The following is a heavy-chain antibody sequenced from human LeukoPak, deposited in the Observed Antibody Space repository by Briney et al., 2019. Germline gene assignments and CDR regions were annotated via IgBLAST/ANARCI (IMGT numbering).Heavy chain of an antibody. V-gene: IGHV3-23*01. CDR1: GFTFSSYA. D-gene: IGHD3-22*01. J-gene: IGHJ4*02. CDR3: AKRTPYSSGSYYFDY. CDR2: ISGSGGTT. Sequence: GGSLRLSCEVSGFTFSSYAMSWVRQAPGKGLEWVSAISGSGGTTNYADSVKGRLTISRDNSQNTLYLQMNSLRAEDTAVYYCAKRTPYSSGSYYFDYWGQGTLVTVSS.